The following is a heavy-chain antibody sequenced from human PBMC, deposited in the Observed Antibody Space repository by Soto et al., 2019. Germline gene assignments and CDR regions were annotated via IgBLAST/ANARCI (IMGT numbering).Heavy chain of an antibody. CDR3: ARGALYSSSLPVDY. Sequence: GGSLRLSCAASGFTFSSYGMHWVRQAPGKGLEWVAVIWYDGSNKYYADSVKGRFTISRDNSKNTLYLQMNSLRAEDTAVYYCARGALYSSSLPVDYWGQGTLVTVSS. J-gene: IGHJ4*02. D-gene: IGHD6-6*01. V-gene: IGHV3-33*01. CDR1: GFTFSSYG. CDR2: IWYDGSNK.